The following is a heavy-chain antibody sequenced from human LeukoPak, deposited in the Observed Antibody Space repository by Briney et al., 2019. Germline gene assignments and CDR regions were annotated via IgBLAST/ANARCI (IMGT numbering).Heavy chain of an antibody. J-gene: IGHJ5*02. CDR1: GGAFSGYY. V-gene: IGHV4-34*01. Sequence: TSETLSLTCAVYGGAFSGYYWSWIRQPPGRGLEWIGEINHSGSTNYNPSLKSRVTISAGTSKNQFSLELSSVTAADTAVYYCARGPMRGWFDPWGQGTLVTVSS. CDR2: INHSGST. D-gene: IGHD3-22*01. CDR3: ARGPMRGWFDP.